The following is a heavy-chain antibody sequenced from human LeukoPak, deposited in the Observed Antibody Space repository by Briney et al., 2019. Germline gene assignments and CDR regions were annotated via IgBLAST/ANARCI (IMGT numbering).Heavy chain of an antibody. CDR2: IYYSGTT. CDR3: PRVSWFPGTSYYYMDV. Sequence: SETLSLTCTVSGGSISSYYWSWIRQPPGKGLDCIGYIYYSGTTNYNPSLKSRVTISLDTSKNQFSLKLTSVTAADTAVYYCPRVSWFPGTSYYYMDVWGKGTTVTVSS. CDR1: GGSISSYY. D-gene: IGHD1-1*01. J-gene: IGHJ6*03. V-gene: IGHV4-59*01.